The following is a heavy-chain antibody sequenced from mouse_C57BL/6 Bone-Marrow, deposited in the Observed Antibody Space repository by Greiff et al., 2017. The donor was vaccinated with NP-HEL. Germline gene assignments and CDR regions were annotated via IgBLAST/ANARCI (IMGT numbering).Heavy chain of an antibody. D-gene: IGHD1-1*01. CDR1: GYTFTSYW. CDR2: IAPSDSYT. J-gene: IGHJ4*01. V-gene: IGHV1-69*01. Sequence: QVHVKQPGAELVMPGASVKLSCKASGYTFTSYWMHWVTQRPGQGLEWIGAIAPSDSYTNYNQKFKGKSTLTVDKSSSTAYMQLSSLTSEDSAVYYCAREFYYGSSYNYAMDYWDQGTSVTVSS. CDR3: AREFYYGSSYNYAMDY.